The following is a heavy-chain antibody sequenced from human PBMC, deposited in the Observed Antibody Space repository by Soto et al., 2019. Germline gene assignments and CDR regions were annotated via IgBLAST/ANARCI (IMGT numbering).Heavy chain of an antibody. D-gene: IGHD3-10*02. J-gene: IGHJ5*02. CDR1: GFSFSTYG. CDR3: AKDGIVRGVIGEWGWFDP. V-gene: IGHV3-30*18. Sequence: VRLVESGGGVVQPGKSLRLTCVASGFSFSTYGIHWVRQAPGKGLEWVAFISFDGNTKYYADSVKGRFTISRDNSRNTLYLQMNILRTWDTAIFYCAKDGIVRGVIGEWGWFDPWGQGTLVTVSS. CDR2: ISFDGNTK.